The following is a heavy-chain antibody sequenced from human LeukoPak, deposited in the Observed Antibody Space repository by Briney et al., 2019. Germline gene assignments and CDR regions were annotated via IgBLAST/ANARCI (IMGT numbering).Heavy chain of an antibody. CDR1: GGSISTYY. CDR3: ARHGLHHYETTEGGWFDP. D-gene: IGHD3-22*01. J-gene: IGHJ5*02. CDR2: MYYSGSP. Sequence: SETLSLTCTDCGGSISTYYWSWIRQPPGQGLEWIGYMYYSGSPNYSPSLKSRVTISVDTSKKQFSLKVSSVTAADTAVYYCARHGLHHYETTEGGWFDPWGQGTLVTVSS. V-gene: IGHV4-59*08.